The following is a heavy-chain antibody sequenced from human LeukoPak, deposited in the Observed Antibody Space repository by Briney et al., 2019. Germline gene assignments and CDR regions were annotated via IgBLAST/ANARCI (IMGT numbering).Heavy chain of an antibody. CDR3: ARRTYSAAYWKHFDY. D-gene: IGHD1-1*01. Sequence: SETLSLTCTVSGYSISSGYYWGWIRQPPGKGLEWIGSIYHSGSTYYNPSLKSRVTISVDTSKNQFSLKLNSVTAADTAVYFCARRTYSAAYWKHFDYWGQGTPVTVSS. V-gene: IGHV4-38-2*02. J-gene: IGHJ4*02. CDR1: GYSISSGYY. CDR2: IYHSGST.